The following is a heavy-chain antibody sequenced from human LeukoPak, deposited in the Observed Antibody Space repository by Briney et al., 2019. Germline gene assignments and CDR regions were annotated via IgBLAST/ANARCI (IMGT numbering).Heavy chain of an antibody. J-gene: IGHJ4*02. CDR1: GFTFSNYA. CDR3: ARGLGFGGGDY. V-gene: IGHV3-72*01. Sequence: GGSLRLACAASGFTFSNYAMSWVRQAPGKGLEWVGRSRDKANSYTTEYAASVKGRFTISTDDSNNSLFLHMNSLRTEDTAVYYCARGLGFGGGDYWGQGTLVTVSS. D-gene: IGHD2-15*01. CDR2: SRDKANSYTT.